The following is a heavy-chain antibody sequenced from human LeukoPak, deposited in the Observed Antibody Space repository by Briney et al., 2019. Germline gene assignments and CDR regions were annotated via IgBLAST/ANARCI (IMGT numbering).Heavy chain of an antibody. Sequence: GASVKVSCKASGYTFTYYSIHWVRQAPGQGLEWMGWINPNSGGTKYAQKFHGRVTMTTDTSISTAYMELSRLRSHDTAVYYCAFFEYSSSSSHYWGQGTLVTVSS. CDR2: INPNSGGT. V-gene: IGHV1-2*02. J-gene: IGHJ4*02. CDR3: AFFEYSSSSSHY. D-gene: IGHD6-13*01. CDR1: GYTFTYYS.